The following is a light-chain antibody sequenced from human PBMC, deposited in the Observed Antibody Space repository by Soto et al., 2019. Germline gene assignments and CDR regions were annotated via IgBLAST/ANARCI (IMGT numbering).Light chain of an antibody. J-gene: IGLJ1*01. CDR1: RSNIGSTT. CDR2: TTI. CDR3: AAWDDRLNGYV. V-gene: IGLV1-44*01. Sequence: QSVLTQPPSASGTRGQRVSISCSGSRSNIGSTTVDWYQQFPGTAPKLLIYTTIHRPSGVPDRFSGSKSGTSASLAISGLQSEDEADYYCAAWDDRLNGYVFGTGTKLTVL.